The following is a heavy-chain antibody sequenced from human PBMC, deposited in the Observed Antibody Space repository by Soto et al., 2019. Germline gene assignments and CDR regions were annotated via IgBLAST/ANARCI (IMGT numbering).Heavy chain of an antibody. Sequence: RXSVKVSCKASGYTFTSYGISWVRQAPGQGLEWMGWISTASGKTSYAQKFQDRVTMTRDTSTSTAYLELRNLRSDDTAVFYCARDRDNFDINWFGPWGQGTLVTVSS. CDR1: GYTFTSYG. D-gene: IGHD3-22*01. CDR3: ARDRDNFDINWFGP. V-gene: IGHV1-18*01. J-gene: IGHJ5*02. CDR2: ISTASGKT.